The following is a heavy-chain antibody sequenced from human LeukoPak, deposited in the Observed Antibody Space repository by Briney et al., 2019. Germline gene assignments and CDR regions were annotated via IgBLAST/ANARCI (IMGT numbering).Heavy chain of an antibody. Sequence: SETLSLTCTVSDGSISSYYWSWIRQPPGKGLEWIGHIYDSGSTNYNPSLKSRVTISVDTSKNQFSLKLSSVTAADTAVYYCARGRPVSAPYYYYYMDVWGKGTTVTVSS. J-gene: IGHJ6*03. CDR1: DGSISSYY. V-gene: IGHV4-59*01. CDR2: IYDSGST. CDR3: ARGRPVSAPYYYYYMDV. D-gene: IGHD4-11*01.